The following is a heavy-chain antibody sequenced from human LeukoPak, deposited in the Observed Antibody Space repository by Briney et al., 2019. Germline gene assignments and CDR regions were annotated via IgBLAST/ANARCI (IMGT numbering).Heavy chain of an antibody. CDR3: ARYYYGSGSEFRYYFDY. J-gene: IGHJ4*02. CDR1: GYSLTSYW. V-gene: IGHV5-10-1*01. CDR2: IDPSDSYT. D-gene: IGHD3-10*01. Sequence: GESLKISCKGSGYSLTSYWISWVRQMPGKGLERMGRIDPSDSYTNYSPSFQGHVTISADKSISTAYLQWSSLKASDTAMYYCARYYYGSGSEFRYYFDYWGQGTLVTVSS.